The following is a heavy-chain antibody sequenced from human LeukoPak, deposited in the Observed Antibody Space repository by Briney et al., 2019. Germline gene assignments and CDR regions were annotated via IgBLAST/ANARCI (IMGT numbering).Heavy chain of an antibody. D-gene: IGHD2-21*02. CDR1: GYTFTSYY. CDR3: AREIRHAAYCGGDCPGGTNAFDI. V-gene: IGHV1-46*01. CDR2: INPSGGST. Sequence: ASVKVSCKASGYTFTSYYMHWVRQAPGQGLEWMGIINPSGGSTSYAQKFQGRVTMTRDMSTSTVYMELSSLRSEDTAVYYYAREIRHAAYCGGDCPGGTNAFDIWGQGTMVTVSS. J-gene: IGHJ3*02.